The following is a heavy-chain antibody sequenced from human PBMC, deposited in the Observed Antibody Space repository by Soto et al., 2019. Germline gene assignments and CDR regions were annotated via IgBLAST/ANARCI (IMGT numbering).Heavy chain of an antibody. CDR3: ARDTTAAAENWFDP. CDR1: GGSVRGYY. J-gene: IGHJ5*02. Sequence: PSETLSLTCTVSGGSVRGYYWTWIRQPPGEGLEWIGYIHYTGSTNYNTSLKKRVTISKDTSKNQFSLMLNSVTASDTAVYYCARDTTAAAENWFDPWGHGTLVTVS. D-gene: IGHD6-13*01. CDR2: IHYTGST. V-gene: IGHV4-59*02.